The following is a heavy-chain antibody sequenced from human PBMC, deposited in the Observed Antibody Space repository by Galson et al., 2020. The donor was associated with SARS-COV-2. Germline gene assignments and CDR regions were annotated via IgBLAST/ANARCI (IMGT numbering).Heavy chain of an antibody. CDR2: ISYDGSNK. CDR1: GFTFSSYA. J-gene: IGHJ4*02. D-gene: IGHD2-8*02. Sequence: GSIRLSCAASGFTFSSYAMHWVRQAPGTGLEWVAVISYDGSNKYYADSVKGRFTISRDNSKNTLYLQMNSLRAEDTAVYYCAREVYRSSDYWGQGTLVTVSS. CDR3: AREVYRSSDY. V-gene: IGHV3-30*01.